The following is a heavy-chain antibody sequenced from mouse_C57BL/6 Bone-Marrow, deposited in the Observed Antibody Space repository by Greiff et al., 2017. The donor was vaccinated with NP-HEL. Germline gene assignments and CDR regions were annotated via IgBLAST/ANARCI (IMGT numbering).Heavy chain of an antibody. CDR2: IGPGSGST. D-gene: IGHD1-1*01. CDR1: GYTFTDYY. CDR3: ARPAITTVVAPYAMDY. Sequence: QVQLQQSGAELVKPGASVKISCKASGYTFTDYYINWVKQRPGQGLEGIGKIGPGSGSTYYNEKFKGKATLTADKSSSTAYMQLSSLTSEDSAVYFCARPAITTVVAPYAMDYWGQGTSVTVSS. V-gene: IGHV1-77*01. J-gene: IGHJ4*01.